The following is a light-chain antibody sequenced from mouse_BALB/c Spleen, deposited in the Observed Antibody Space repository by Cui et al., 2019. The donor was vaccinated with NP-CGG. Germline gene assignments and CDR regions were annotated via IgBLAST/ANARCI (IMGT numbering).Light chain of an antibody. CDR3: ALWYSNHWV. J-gene: IGLJ1*01. CDR2: GTN. CDR1: TGAITTNNY. V-gene: IGLV1*01. Sequence: AVVTQESAVTTSPGETVTPTCRSSTGAITTNNYANWVQEKPDHLFTGLIGGTNNRAPGVPARFSGSLIGDKAALTITGAQTEDEAIYFCALWYSNHWVFGGGTKLTVL.